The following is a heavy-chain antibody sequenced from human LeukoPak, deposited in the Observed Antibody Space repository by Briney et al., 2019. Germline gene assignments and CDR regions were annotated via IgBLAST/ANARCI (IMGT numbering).Heavy chain of an antibody. J-gene: IGHJ4*02. D-gene: IGHD3-10*01. Sequence: ASVKVSCKASGYTFTSYGISWVRQAPGQGLEWMGWISAYNGNTNYAQKLQGRVTMSTDTSTSTAYMELRSLRSEDTAVYYCARGLPTYYYGSGSYYKGFDYWGQGTLVTVSS. CDR2: ISAYNGNT. V-gene: IGHV1-18*01. CDR1: GYTFTSYG. CDR3: ARGLPTYYYGSGSYYKGFDY.